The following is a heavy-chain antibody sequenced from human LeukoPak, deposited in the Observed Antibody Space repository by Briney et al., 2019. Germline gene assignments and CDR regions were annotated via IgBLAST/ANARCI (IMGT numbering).Heavy chain of an antibody. CDR1: GFAFSSYG. V-gene: IGHV3-30*03. Sequence: GGSLRLSCAASGFAFSSYGMHWVRQAPGKGLEWVAVISYDGTNKNYADSVKGRFTISRDNSKNTLYLQMNSLRAEDTAVYYCTRGPGYHDSSYLDYWGQGTLVTVSS. J-gene: IGHJ4*02. D-gene: IGHD3-22*01. CDR2: ISYDGTNK. CDR3: TRGPGYHDSSYLDY.